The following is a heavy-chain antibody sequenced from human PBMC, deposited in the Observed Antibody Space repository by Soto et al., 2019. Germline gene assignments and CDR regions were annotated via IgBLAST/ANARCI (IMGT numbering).Heavy chain of an antibody. CDR2: ISYDGSDK. CDR3: ARGGGFCGADFYKGGIDY. V-gene: IGHV3-30-3*01. D-gene: IGHD2-21*02. Sequence: QVQLVESGGGVGQPGRSLRLSCAASGFTFSPYTMHWVRQTPGKGLEWVAVISYDGSDKNYADSVRGRFTISRDNSKNTLFLQMNSLRAEDTALYYCARGGGFCGADFYKGGIDYWGQGALVTVSS. J-gene: IGHJ4*02. CDR1: GFTFSPYT.